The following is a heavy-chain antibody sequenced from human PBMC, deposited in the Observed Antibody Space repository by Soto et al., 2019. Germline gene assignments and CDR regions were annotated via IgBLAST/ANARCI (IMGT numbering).Heavy chain of an antibody. CDR3: ARESSCISTSCYALDNWFDP. J-gene: IGHJ5*02. CDR2: IYHSGST. D-gene: IGHD2-2*01. V-gene: IGHV4-30-2*01. Sequence: PSETLSLTCAVSGGSISSGGYSWSWIRQPPGKGLEWIGYIYHSGSTYYNPSLKSRVTISVDTSKNQFSLKLSSVTAADTAVYYCARESSCISTSCYALDNWFDPWGQGTLVTVSS. CDR1: GGSISSGGYS.